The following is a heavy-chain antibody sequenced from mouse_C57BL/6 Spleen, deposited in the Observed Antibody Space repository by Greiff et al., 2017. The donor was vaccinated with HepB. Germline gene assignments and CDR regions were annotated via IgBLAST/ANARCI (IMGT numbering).Heavy chain of an antibody. CDR3: TRRGWDGDFDY. CDR1: GYTFTDYE. V-gene: IGHV1-15*01. CDR2: IDPETGGT. J-gene: IGHJ2*01. Sequence: QVQLQQSGAELVRPGASVTLSCKASGYTFTDYEMHWVKQTPVHGLEWIGAIDPETGGTAYNQKFKGKAILTADKSSSTAYMELRSLTSEDSAVYYCTRRGWDGDFDYWGQGTTLTVSS. D-gene: IGHD4-1*01.